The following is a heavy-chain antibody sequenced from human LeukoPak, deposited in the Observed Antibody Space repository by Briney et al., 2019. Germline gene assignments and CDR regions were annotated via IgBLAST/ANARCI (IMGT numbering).Heavy chain of an antibody. J-gene: IGHJ4*02. CDR1: GFTFGDYA. CDR2: IRSNLYGGTP. CDR3: TRDQTPYY. Sequence: LSGGSLRLSCTASGFTFGDYAMTWVRQAPGKGLEWVGFIRSNLYGGTPEYAASVKGRFTISRGDSNSIAYLEMDSLKTDDTAVYYCTRDQTPYYWGQGTLVTVSS. V-gene: IGHV3-49*04.